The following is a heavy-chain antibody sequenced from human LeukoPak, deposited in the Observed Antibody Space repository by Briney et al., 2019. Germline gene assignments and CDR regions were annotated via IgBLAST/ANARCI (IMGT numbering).Heavy chain of an antibody. Sequence: GGSLRLSCAASGFTFSTYALSWVRQAPGKGLEWVSSISGSGGITYYADSVKGRFTISRDNPKNTLYLQMNSLRAEDTAVYYCAREPPDYYDSSAFDYWGQGTLVTVSS. CDR3: AREPPDYYDSSAFDY. CDR1: GFTFSTYA. D-gene: IGHD3-22*01. J-gene: IGHJ4*02. CDR2: ISGSGGIT. V-gene: IGHV3-23*01.